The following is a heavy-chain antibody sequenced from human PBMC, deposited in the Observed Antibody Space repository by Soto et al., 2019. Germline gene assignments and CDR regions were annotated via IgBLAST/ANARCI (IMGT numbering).Heavy chain of an antibody. CDR1: GFTFSTSG. J-gene: IGHJ6*02. CDR3: AKGRIVATGRGHYGLDV. CDR2: ISYDGGDK. Sequence: PGGSLRLSCAASGFTFSTSGMHWVRQAPGKGLEWVTVISYDGGDKYYAESVKGRFSISRDNSKNTLYLQMNSLRTEDTATYYCAKGRIVATGRGHYGLDVWGQGTTVTVSS. D-gene: IGHD5-12*01. V-gene: IGHV3-30*18.